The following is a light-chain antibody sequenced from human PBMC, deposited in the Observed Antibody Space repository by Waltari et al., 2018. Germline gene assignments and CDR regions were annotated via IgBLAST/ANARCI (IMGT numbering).Light chain of an antibody. V-gene: IGKV1-6*01. CDR2: AAS. J-gene: IGKJ1*01. CDR1: QDIRND. CDR3: LQDYNYPWT. Sequence: AIQMTQSPSSLSASARDRVPLNCRASQDIRNDLGWYQQKPGKAPKLLIYAASTLQSGVPSRFSGSGSGTDFTLTISSLQPEDFATYYCLQDYNYPWTFGQGTKVEMK.